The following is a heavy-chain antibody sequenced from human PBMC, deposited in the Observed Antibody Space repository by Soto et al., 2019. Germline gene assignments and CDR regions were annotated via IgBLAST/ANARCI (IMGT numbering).Heavy chain of an antibody. Sequence: RASVKVSCKASGGTFSSYSISWVRQAPGQGLEWMGGIIPIFGTANYAQKFQGRVTITADESTSTAYMELSSLRSEDTAVYYCARGASGSYRPGENWFDPWGQGTLVTAPQ. J-gene: IGHJ5*02. CDR3: ARGASGSYRPGENWFDP. V-gene: IGHV1-69*13. CDR1: GGTFSSYS. CDR2: IIPIFGTA. D-gene: IGHD1-26*01.